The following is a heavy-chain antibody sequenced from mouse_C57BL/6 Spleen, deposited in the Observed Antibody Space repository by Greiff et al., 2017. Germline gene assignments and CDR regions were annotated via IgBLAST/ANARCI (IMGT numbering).Heavy chain of an antibody. Sequence: VQLQQSGPELVKPGASVKISCKASGYAFSSSWMNWVKQRPGKGLEWIGRIYTGDGDTNYNGKFKGKATLTADRSSSTAYMQLSSLTSEDSAVYFCAKTAQAPAWFAYWGQGTLVTVSA. V-gene: IGHV1-82*01. D-gene: IGHD3-2*02. J-gene: IGHJ3*01. CDR2: IYTGDGDT. CDR3: AKTAQAPAWFAY. CDR1: GYAFSSSW.